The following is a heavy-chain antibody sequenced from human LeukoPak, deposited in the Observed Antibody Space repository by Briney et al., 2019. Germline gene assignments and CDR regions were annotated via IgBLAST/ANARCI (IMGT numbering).Heavy chain of an antibody. CDR1: GYTFTGYY. Sequence: ASVKVSCKASGYTFTGYYMHWVRQAPGQGLEWMGWINPNSGGTNYAQKFQGRVTMTRDTSISTAYMELSRLRSDDTAVYYCARDPPHCSGGSCYSGYYFDYWGQGTLVTVSS. D-gene: IGHD2-15*01. V-gene: IGHV1-2*02. J-gene: IGHJ4*02. CDR2: INPNSGGT. CDR3: ARDPPHCSGGSCYSGYYFDY.